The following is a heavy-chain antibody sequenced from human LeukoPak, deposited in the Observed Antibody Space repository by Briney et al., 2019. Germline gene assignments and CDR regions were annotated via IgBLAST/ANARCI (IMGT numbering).Heavy chain of an antibody. J-gene: IGHJ4*02. V-gene: IGHV3-49*04. Sequence: GGSLRLSCAASGFTFGDYAMSWVRQAPGKGLEWVGFIRRKADGGATAYAASVKGRFTISRDDSKSIAYLQMNSLKTEDTAVYYCTRGGLGATFFWGQGTLVTVSS. D-gene: IGHD1-26*01. CDR3: TRGGLGATFF. CDR1: GFTFGDYA. CDR2: IRRKADGGAT.